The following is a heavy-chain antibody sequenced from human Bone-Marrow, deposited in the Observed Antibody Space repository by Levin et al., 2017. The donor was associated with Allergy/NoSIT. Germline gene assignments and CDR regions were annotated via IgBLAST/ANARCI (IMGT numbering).Heavy chain of an antibody. CDR1: GGSISSYY. D-gene: IGHD3-3*01. CDR3: ARAKYDFWSGYYWTFDY. CDR2: IYYSGST. V-gene: IGHV4-59*01. Sequence: SQTLSLTCTVSGGSISSYYWSWIRQPPGKGLEWIGYIYYSGSTNYNPSLKSRVTISVDTSKNQFSLKLSSVTAADTAVYYCARAKYDFWSGYYWTFDYWGQGTLVTVSS. J-gene: IGHJ4*02.